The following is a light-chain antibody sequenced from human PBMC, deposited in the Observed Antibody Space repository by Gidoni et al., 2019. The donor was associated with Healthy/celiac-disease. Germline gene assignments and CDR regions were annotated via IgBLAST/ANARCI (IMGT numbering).Light chain of an antibody. CDR3: QVWDSSSDPPYV. CDR2: YDS. CDR1: NIGSKS. J-gene: IGLJ1*01. V-gene: IGLV3-21*04. Sequence: YVLTQPPSVSVAPGKTARITCGGNNIGSKSVHWYQQKPGQAPVLVIYYDSDRPSGIPERFSGSNSGNTATLTISRVEAGDEADYYCQVWDSSSDPPYVFGTGTKVTVL.